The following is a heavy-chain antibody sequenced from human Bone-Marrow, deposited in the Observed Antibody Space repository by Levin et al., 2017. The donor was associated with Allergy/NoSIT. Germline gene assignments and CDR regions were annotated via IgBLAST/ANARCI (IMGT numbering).Heavy chain of an antibody. J-gene: IGHJ4*02. D-gene: IGHD6-19*01. CDR3: ARDRRAGTSGWYDY. CDR1: GYTFTTFR. CDR2: VNPYNGNT. Sequence: GESLKISCKASGYTFTTFRISWVRQAPGQGLEWMGWVNPYNGNTNYAQTVQGRVTMTTDTSTTTAYMELRSLRSDDTAVYFCARDRRAGTSGWYDYWGQGTLVTVSS. V-gene: IGHV1-18*01.